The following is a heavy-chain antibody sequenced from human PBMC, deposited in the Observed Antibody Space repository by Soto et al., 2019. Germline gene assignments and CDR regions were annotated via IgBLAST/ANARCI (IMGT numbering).Heavy chain of an antibody. V-gene: IGHV1-69*01. J-gene: IGHJ3*02. D-gene: IGHD5-18*01. CDR1: GGTFSSYA. Sequence: QVQLVQSGAEVKKPGSSVKVSCKASGGTFSSYAISWVRQAPGQGLEWMGGIIPIFGTANYAQKFQGRVTITAAESTSTAYMELSSLRSEDTAVYYCARGPRRYSYGYSKDPTTDLNAFDIWGRGTIVTVSS. CDR2: IIPIFGTA. CDR3: ARGPRRYSYGYSKDPTTDLNAFDI.